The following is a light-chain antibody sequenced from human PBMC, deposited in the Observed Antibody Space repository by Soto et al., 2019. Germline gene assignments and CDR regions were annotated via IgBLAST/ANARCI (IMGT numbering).Light chain of an antibody. V-gene: IGKV1-39*01. CDR3: QQSYTTPYT. J-gene: IGKJ2*01. Sequence: DIQMTQSPSSLSASVGDRVSITCRASQRISSYLNWYQQKPGKAPNLLIYAASSLQSVVPSRFSGSGSGTDFTLTISSLQLEDFATYYCQQSYTTPYTFGQGTKLEIK. CDR2: AAS. CDR1: QRISSY.